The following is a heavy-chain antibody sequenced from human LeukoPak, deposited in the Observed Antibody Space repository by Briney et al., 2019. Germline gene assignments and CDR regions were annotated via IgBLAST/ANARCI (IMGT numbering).Heavy chain of an antibody. V-gene: IGHV1-3*01. CDR1: GYTLSNSG. CDR3: ARGRGLIGTSRFDP. Sequence: ASLKASCTLSGYTLSNSGLHWVRQAPGHNLKSMGWINAGNGNRKYSQKFQDRLTITRDTSASTVYMELNSLKSEDTAMYFCARGRGLIGTSRFDPWGQGTLVIVSS. CDR2: INAGNGNR. J-gene: IGHJ5*02. D-gene: IGHD3-10*01.